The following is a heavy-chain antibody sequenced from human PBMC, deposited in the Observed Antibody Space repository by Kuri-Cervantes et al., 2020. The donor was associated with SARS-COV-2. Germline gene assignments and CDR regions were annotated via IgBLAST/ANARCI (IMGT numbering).Heavy chain of an antibody. J-gene: IGHJ6*02. V-gene: IGHV3-11*01. CDR1: GFTFSDYY. Sequence: GGSLRLSCAASGFTFSDYYMSWIRQAPGKGLEWVSYISSSGSTIYYADPVKGRFTISRDNAKNSLYLQMNSLRAEDTAVYYCARGAHDYYYYGMDVWGQGTTVTVSS. CDR2: ISSSGSTI. CDR3: ARGAHDYYYYGMDV.